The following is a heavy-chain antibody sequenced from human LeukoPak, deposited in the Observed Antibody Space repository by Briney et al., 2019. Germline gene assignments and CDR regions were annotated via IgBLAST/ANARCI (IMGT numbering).Heavy chain of an antibody. V-gene: IGHV3-23*01. CDR2: ISGSGGST. J-gene: IGHJ4*02. CDR3: AKVIVVVPAATSAIDY. D-gene: IGHD2-2*01. CDR1: GFTFSSYA. Sequence: GGSLRLSCAASGFTFSSYAMSWVRQAPGKGLEWVSAISGSGGSTYYADSVKGRFTISRDNFKNTLYLQMNSLRAEDTAVYYCAKVIVVVPAATSAIDYWGQGTLVTVSS.